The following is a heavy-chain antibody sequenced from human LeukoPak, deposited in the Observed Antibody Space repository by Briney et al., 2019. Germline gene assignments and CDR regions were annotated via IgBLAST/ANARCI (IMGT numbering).Heavy chain of an antibody. J-gene: IGHJ4*02. CDR1: GFTFSSYA. Sequence: GSLILSCAASGFTFSSYAMSWVRQAPGKGLEWVSAISGSGGSTYYAGSVKDRFTISRDNSKNTLYLQMNSLRAEDTAVYYCAKGGAYSSSWFVFDYWGQGNLVTVSA. D-gene: IGHD6-13*01. CDR2: ISGSGGST. V-gene: IGHV3-23*01. CDR3: AKGGAYSSSWFVFDY.